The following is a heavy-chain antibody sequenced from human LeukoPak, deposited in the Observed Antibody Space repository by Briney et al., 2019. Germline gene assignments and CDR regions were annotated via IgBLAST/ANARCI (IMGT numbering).Heavy chain of an antibody. J-gene: IGHJ4*02. Sequence: PEGSLRLSCAASGFTFSIFWMHWVRQAPGKGVVWVSRISPDDGTSNYADSVKGRFTISRDNAKSTMYLQMNSLRAEDTAVYYCTRAQFYYDSGSAYWGQGTLVTVST. V-gene: IGHV3-74*01. D-gene: IGHD3-10*01. CDR1: GFTFSIFW. CDR3: TRAQFYYDSGSAY. CDR2: ISPDDGTS.